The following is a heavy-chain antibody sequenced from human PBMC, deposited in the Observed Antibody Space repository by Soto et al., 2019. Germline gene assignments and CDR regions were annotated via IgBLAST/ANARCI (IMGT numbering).Heavy chain of an antibody. V-gene: IGHV3-30*04. CDR1: GFTFSNYA. J-gene: IGHJ4*02. CDR3: AREKLGRHIEYYFHS. Sequence: QVQLVESGGGVVQPGRSLRLSCTTSGFTFSNYAMHWVRQAPGKGLEWVAVISYDGSDIYYSDSVKGRFTISRDNSKNTVYLQMNSLETVDTAIYSCAREKLGRHIEYYFHSWGLGTLVTVSS. CDR2: ISYDGSDI. D-gene: IGHD3-10*01.